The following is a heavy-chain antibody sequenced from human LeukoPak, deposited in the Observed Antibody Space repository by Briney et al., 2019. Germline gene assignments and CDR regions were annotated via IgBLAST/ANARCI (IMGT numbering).Heavy chain of an antibody. J-gene: IGHJ3*02. V-gene: IGHV4-61*02. CDR3: ASGSETMISEAFDI. Sequence: SETLSLTCTVSGGSISSGSYYWSWIRQPAGKGLEWIGRIYTSGSTNYNPSLKSRVTISVDTSKNQFSLKLSSVTAADTAVCYCASGSETMISEAFDIWGQGTMVTVSS. D-gene: IGHD3-22*01. CDR2: IYTSGST. CDR1: GGSISSGSYY.